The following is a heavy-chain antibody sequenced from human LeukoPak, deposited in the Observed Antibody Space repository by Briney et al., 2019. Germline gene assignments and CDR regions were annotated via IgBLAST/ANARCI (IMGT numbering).Heavy chain of an antibody. D-gene: IGHD3-22*01. CDR3: ARQYYDSTGYYYFDY. CDR1: GDFITGSTYY. Sequence: SETLSLTRTVSGDFITGSTYYWGWIRQPPGKGLEWIGSMYYSWSTYSNPSLRSRVTMSADTSKNQFSLNLKSVTAADTAVYYCARQYYDSTGYYYFDYWGQGTLVTVSS. V-gene: IGHV4-39*01. CDR2: MYYSWST. J-gene: IGHJ4*02.